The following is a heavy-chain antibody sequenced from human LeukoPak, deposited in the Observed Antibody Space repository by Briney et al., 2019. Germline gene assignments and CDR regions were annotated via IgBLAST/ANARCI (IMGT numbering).Heavy chain of an antibody. CDR2: IKEDGSET. D-gene: IGHD5-24*01. V-gene: IGHV3-7*01. J-gene: IGHJ4*02. Sequence: GGCLRLSCAASGFTFKKYWMNWVRQVPGKGLECLANIKEDGSETYYADSVKGRFTISRDNPKNLLFLQINSLRVEDTAVYYCARETPRRGETRDGYRWGQGTLVTVSS. CDR3: ARETPRRGETRDGYR. CDR1: GFTFKKYW.